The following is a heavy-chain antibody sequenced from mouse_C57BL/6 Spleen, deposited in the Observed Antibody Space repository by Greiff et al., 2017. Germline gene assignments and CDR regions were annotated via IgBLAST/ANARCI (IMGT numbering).Heavy chain of an antibody. D-gene: IGHD1-1*01. Sequence: EVKLVESGGGLVQPGGSMKLSCVASGFTFSNYWMNWVRQSPEKGLEWVAQIRLKSDNYATHYAESVKGRFTISRDDLNSSVDLQMNNLRAEDTGIYYCNPLYGSSYGYFDVWDTGTTVTVSS. CDR1: GFTFSNYW. CDR3: NPLYGSSYGYFDV. CDR2: IRLKSDNYAT. V-gene: IGHV6-3*01. J-gene: IGHJ1*03.